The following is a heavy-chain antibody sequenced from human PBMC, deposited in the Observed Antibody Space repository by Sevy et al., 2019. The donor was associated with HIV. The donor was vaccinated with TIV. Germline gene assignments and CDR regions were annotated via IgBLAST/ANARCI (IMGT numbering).Heavy chain of an antibody. Sequence: GGSLRLSCTASGFTFSSYAMSWVRQAPGKGLEWVSAISGSGGSTYYADTVKGRFTSSRDSTKNTLYLHMNSLRAEDLAVYYGAKHSTYSSGWYADFDAFDFWGQGTMVTVSS. V-gene: IGHV3-23*01. CDR3: AKHSTYSSGWYADFDAFDF. CDR1: GFTFSSYA. D-gene: IGHD6-13*01. CDR2: ISGSGGST. J-gene: IGHJ3*01.